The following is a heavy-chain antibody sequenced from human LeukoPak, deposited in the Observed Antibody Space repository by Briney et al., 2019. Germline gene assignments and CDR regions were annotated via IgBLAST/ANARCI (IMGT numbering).Heavy chain of an antibody. J-gene: IGHJ3*02. CDR1: GFPFSDHE. CDR3: ARRTSGAFAI. V-gene: IGHV3-48*03. CDR2: ISSSGSDK. Sequence: GGSLRLSCAASGFPFSDHEMNWVRQAPGKGLEWVSYISSSGSDKYYPDSVKGRFTISRDNAKNSVYLQMNSLRAEDTAVYYCARRTSGAFAIWGQGTKVIVSS.